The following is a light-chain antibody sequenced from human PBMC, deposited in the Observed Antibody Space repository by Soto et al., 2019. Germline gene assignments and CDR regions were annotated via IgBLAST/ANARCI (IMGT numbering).Light chain of an antibody. J-gene: IGKJ2*01. CDR2: AAS. V-gene: IGKV1-9*01. CDR1: QGISSY. Sequence: IHLTQSPSSLSASVGDRVTLTCRASQGISSYLAWYQQKPGKAPKLLIYAASTLQSGVPSRFSGSGSGTDFTLTISSLQPEDFATYYCQQLNSYPYTFGQGTKLEIK. CDR3: QQLNSYPYT.